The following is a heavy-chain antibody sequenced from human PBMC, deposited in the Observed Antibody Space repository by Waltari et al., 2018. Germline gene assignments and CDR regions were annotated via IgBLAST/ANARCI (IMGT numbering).Heavy chain of an antibody. D-gene: IGHD3-10*01. Sequence: QVQLVQSGAEVKKPGSSVKVSCKASGGTFSSYAISWVRQAPGQGLEWMGGIIPILGIANYAQKFQGRVTITADESTSTAYMELSSLRSEDTAVYYCARDGDYYGSGSRDSFDYWGQGTLVTVSS. J-gene: IGHJ4*02. CDR1: GGTFSSYA. CDR3: ARDGDYYGSGSRDSFDY. CDR2: IIPILGIA. V-gene: IGHV1-69*04.